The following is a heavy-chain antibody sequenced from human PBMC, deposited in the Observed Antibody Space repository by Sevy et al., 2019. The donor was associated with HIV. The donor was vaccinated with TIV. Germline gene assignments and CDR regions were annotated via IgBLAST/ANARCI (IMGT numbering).Heavy chain of an antibody. CDR3: AGEGPTSTDSSGYYYNKPTYYFDY. D-gene: IGHD3-22*01. V-gene: IGHV4-61*01. CDR2: IYYSGST. J-gene: IGHJ4*02. Sequence: SETLSLTCTVSGGSVSSGSYYWSWIRQPPGKGLEWIGYIYYSGSTNYNPSLKSRVTITVDTSKNQISLKLSPVTAADTAVYCCAGEGPTSTDSSGYYYNKPTYYFDYWGQGTLVTVSS. CDR1: GGSVSSGSYY.